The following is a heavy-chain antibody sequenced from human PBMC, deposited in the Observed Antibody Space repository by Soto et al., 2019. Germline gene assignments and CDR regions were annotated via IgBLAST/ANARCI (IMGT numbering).Heavy chain of an antibody. Sequence: SETLSLTCTVSGGSISSGGYYWTWIRQHPGKGLEWIGYIYYSGSTNYNPSLKSRVTISVDTSKNLFSLKLSSVTAADTAVYYCARDNFMSGYSGSWDEFDYWGQGTLVTVSS. CDR1: GGSISSGGYY. D-gene: IGHD6-13*01. V-gene: IGHV4-31*03. CDR2: IYYSGST. CDR3: ARDNFMSGYSGSWDEFDY. J-gene: IGHJ4*02.